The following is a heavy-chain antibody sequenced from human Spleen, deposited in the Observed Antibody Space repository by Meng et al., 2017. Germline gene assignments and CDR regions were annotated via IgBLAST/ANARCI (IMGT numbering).Heavy chain of an antibody. Sequence: GESLKISCAASGFSFSTYAMSWIRQAPGKGLEWVSVISDSGGRIYYADSVRGRFTISRDNSKSTVYLQMDSLKTEDTAVYYCSGHIDYWGQGTLVTVSS. CDR1: GFSFSTYA. CDR3: SGHIDY. CDR2: ISDSGGRI. J-gene: IGHJ4*02. D-gene: IGHD5-12*01. V-gene: IGHV3-23*01.